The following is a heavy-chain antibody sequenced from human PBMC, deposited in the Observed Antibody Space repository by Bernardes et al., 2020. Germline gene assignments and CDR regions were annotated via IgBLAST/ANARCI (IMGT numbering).Heavy chain of an antibody. CDR2: IRSSSSYI. J-gene: IGHJ5*02. CDR1: GFTFSSYS. CDR3: ARSGLRFLEWLGNWFDP. Sequence: GGSLRLSCAASGFTFSSYSMNWVRQAPGKGLEWVSSIRSSSSYIYYADSVKGRFTISRDNAKNSLYLQMNSLRAEDTAVYYCARSGLRFLEWLGNWFDPWGQGTLVTVSS. D-gene: IGHD3-3*01. V-gene: IGHV3-21*01.